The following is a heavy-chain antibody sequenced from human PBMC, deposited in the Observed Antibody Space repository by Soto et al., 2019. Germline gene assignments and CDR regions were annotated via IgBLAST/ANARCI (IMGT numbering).Heavy chain of an antibody. V-gene: IGHV3-48*01. Sequence: TGGSLRLSCAGSGFTFSSYSMNWVRQAPGKGLEWVSYISSSSSTIYYADSVKGRFTISRDNAKNSLYLQMNSLRAEDTAVYYCARVSHPDMITMIVVVTPDAFDIWGQGTMVTVSS. CDR1: GFTFSSYS. CDR3: ARVSHPDMITMIVVVTPDAFDI. J-gene: IGHJ3*02. CDR2: ISSSSSTI. D-gene: IGHD3-22*01.